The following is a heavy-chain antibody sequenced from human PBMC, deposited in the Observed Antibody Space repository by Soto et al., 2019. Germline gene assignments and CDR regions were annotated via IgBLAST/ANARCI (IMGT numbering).Heavy chain of an antibody. V-gene: IGHV3-74*01. CDR1: GFTFSSYW. Sequence: GESLKISCAASGFTFSSYWMHWVRQAPGKGLVWVSRINSDGSSTSYADSVKGRFTISRDNAKNTLYLQMNSLRAEDTAVYYCARGDSYGALADYWGQGTLVTVSS. CDR3: ARGDSYGALADY. D-gene: IGHD4-17*01. CDR2: INSDGSST. J-gene: IGHJ4*02.